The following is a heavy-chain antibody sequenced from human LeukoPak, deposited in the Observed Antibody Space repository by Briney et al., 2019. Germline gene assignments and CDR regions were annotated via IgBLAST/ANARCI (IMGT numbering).Heavy chain of an antibody. Sequence: PGGSLRLSCAASGSTVSSNYMSWVRQAPGKGLEWVSIIYSGGSTYYADSVQGRFTITRDNSKNTLYLQMNSLRAEDTAVYYCARDTHYYDSSGSGDAFDIWGQGTMVTVSS. CDR2: IYSGGST. V-gene: IGHV3-53*01. CDR3: ARDTHYYDSSGSGDAFDI. D-gene: IGHD3-22*01. CDR1: GSTVSSNY. J-gene: IGHJ3*02.